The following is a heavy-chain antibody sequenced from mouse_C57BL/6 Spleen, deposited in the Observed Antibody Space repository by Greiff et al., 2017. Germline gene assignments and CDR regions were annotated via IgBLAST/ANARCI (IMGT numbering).Heavy chain of an antibody. J-gene: IGHJ2*01. CDR1: GYTFTGYW. V-gene: IGHV1-9*01. Sequence: VQLQQSGAELMKPGASVKLSCKATGYTFTGYWIEWVKQRPGHGLEWIGEILPGSGSTNYNKKFQGKATITADTSSNTAYMQLSSLTTEDAAIYYCALRDYDGYWGQGTTLTVSS. CDR3: ALRDYDGY. D-gene: IGHD1-1*01. CDR2: ILPGSGST.